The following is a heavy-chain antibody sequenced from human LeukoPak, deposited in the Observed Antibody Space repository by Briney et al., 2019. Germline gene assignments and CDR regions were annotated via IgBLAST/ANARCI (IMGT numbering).Heavy chain of an antibody. Sequence: PGGSLRLSCAASGVAVSSNYITWVRQAPGKGLEWISVIYSGGDTYYADSVKGRFTISRDDSKNTLYLQMNSLRAEDTAVYYCARRENSGYFDYWGQGTLVTVSS. CDR2: IYSGGDT. CDR3: ARRENSGYFDY. D-gene: IGHD1-26*01. V-gene: IGHV3-66*02. J-gene: IGHJ4*02. CDR1: GVAVSSNY.